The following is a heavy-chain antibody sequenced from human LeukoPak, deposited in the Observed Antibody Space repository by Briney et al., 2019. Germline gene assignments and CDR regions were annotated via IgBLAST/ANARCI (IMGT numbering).Heavy chain of an antibody. Sequence: SETLSLTCTVSGYSISSGYYWGWIRQPPGKGLEWIGSIYHSGSTYYNPSLKSRVTISVDTSKNQFSLKLSSVTAADTAVYYCARDDEEGQYYFDYWGQGTLVTVSS. CDR2: IYHSGST. CDR1: GYSISSGYY. V-gene: IGHV4-38-2*02. J-gene: IGHJ4*02. D-gene: IGHD5-24*01. CDR3: ARDDEEGQYYFDY.